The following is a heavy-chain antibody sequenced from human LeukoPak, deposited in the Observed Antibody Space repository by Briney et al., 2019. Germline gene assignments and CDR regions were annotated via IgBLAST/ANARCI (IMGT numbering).Heavy chain of an antibody. CDR1: GYTFSSYG. V-gene: IGHV1-18*01. CDR3: ARDSVDGSGTYYNDSPDY. J-gene: IGHJ4*02. CDR2: ISAYNGNT. D-gene: IGHD3-10*01. Sequence: ASVKVSCKASGYTFSSYGISWVRQAPGQGLEWMGWISAYNGNTDYAQNLRGRLIMTTDTSTSTAYMELRSLRSDDTAVYYCARDSVDGSGTYYNDSPDYWGQGTLVTISS.